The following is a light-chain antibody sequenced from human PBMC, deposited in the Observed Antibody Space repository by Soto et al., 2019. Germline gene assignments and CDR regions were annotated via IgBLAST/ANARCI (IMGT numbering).Light chain of an antibody. CDR3: NSYTTSSTLYG. V-gene: IGLV2-14*01. CDR1: SSDVGAYNY. CDR2: DVT. Sequence: QSVLTQPASVSGSPGQSITISCTGTSSDVGAYNYVSWYQQHPGKAPKLMIYDVTNRPSGVSNRFSGSKSGNTASLTISGLQAEDEADYYCNSYTTSSTLYGFGSGTKVTVL. J-gene: IGLJ1*01.